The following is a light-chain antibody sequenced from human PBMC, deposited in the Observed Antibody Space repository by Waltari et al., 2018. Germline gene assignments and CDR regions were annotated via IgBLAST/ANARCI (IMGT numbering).Light chain of an antibody. Sequence: EVVMTQSPATLSLSPGEGATLSCRASHSVGTSLACYQQKPGRAPTFLIYGATTRATGVPARFSGSGSGTEFTLTISSLRSEDFAIYYCQQYDSWPRTFGQGTRLEIK. V-gene: IGKV3-15*01. CDR2: GAT. J-gene: IGKJ5*01. CDR1: HSVGTS. CDR3: QQYDSWPRT.